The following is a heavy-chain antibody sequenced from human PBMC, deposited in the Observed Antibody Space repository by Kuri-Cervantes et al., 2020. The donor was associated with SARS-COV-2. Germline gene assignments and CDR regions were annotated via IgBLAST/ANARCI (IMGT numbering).Heavy chain of an antibody. J-gene: IGHJ6*03. Sequence: GSLRLSCTVSGGSISSYYWSWIRQPPGKGLEWIGYIYYSGSTNYNPSLKSRVTISVDTSKIQFSLKLSSVTAADTAVYYCASSYYDFWSGSXXYYYMDVWGKGTTVTVSS. CDR1: GGSISSYY. V-gene: IGHV4-59*01. CDR3: ASSYYDFWSGSXXYYYMDV. CDR2: IYYSGST. D-gene: IGHD3-3*01.